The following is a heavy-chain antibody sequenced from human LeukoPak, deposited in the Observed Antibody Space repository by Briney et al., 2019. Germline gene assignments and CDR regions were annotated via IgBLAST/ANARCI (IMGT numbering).Heavy chain of an antibody. CDR3: ARGDGYNLFDY. CDR2: IKSKTNGGTI. V-gene: IGHV3-15*01. D-gene: IGHD5-24*01. J-gene: IGHJ4*02. CDR1: GLSFKDTW. Sequence: SGGSLRLSCVSSGLSFKDTWMSWVRQAPGKGLEWLGRIKSKTNGGTIDFAAPVKGRFTISRDDSKSTLYLQMKSLRAEDTAVYYCARGDGYNLFDYWGQGTLVTVSS.